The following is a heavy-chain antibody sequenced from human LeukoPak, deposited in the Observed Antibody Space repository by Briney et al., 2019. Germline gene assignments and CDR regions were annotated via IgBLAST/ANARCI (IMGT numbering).Heavy chain of an antibody. CDR1: GFTFSSYG. Sequence: AGGSLRPSCAASGFTFSSYGMHWVRQAPGKGLEWVAFIRYDGSNKYYADSVKGRLTISRDNSKNTLYLQMNSLRAEDTAVYYCATVTTNFDYWGQGTLVTVSS. CDR2: IRYDGSNK. J-gene: IGHJ4*02. CDR3: ATVTTNFDY. V-gene: IGHV3-30*02. D-gene: IGHD4-11*01.